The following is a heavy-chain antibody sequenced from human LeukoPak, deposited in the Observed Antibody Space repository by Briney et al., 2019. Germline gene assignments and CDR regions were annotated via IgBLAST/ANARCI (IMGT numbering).Heavy chain of an antibody. CDR3: ARVGSSAHWFDP. D-gene: IGHD6-25*01. Sequence: SETLSLTCTVSGYSISSGYYWGWIRQPPGKGLEWIGSIYHSGSTYYNPSLKSRVTISVDTSKNQFSLKLSSVTAADTAVYYCARVGSSAHWFDPWGQGTLVTVSS. CDR2: IYHSGST. V-gene: IGHV4-38-2*02. CDR1: GYSISSGYY. J-gene: IGHJ5*02.